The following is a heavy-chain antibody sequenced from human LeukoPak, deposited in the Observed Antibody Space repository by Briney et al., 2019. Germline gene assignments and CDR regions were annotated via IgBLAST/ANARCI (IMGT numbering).Heavy chain of an antibody. D-gene: IGHD2-8*01. V-gene: IGHV3-21*01. Sequence: GGSLRLSCAASGFTFSNYNIHWVRQAPGKGLEWVSSISSGSSYIYYADSVKGRFSISRDNAKNSLHLQMNSLRAEDTALYYCAKAVGDCTFASWGKEPWSPSPQ. J-gene: IGHJ4*01. CDR3: AKAVGDCTFAS. CDR2: ISSGSSYI. CDR1: GFTFSNYN.